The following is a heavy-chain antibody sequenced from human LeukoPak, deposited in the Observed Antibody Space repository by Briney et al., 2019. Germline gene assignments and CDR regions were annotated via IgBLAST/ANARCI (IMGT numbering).Heavy chain of an antibody. V-gene: IGHV4-34*01. CDR2: INHSGST. J-gene: IGHJ4*02. Sequence: SETLSLTCAVYGGSFSGYYWSWIRQPPGKGLEWIGEINHSGSTNYNPSLKSRVTISVDTPKNQFSLKLSSVTAADTAVYYCARSGGRWLQRGFDYWGQGTLVTVSS. CDR3: ARSGGRWLQRGFDY. CDR1: GGSFSGYY. D-gene: IGHD5-24*01.